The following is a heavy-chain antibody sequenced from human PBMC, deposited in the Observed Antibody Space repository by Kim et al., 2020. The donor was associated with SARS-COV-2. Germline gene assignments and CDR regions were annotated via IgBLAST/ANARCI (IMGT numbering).Heavy chain of an antibody. D-gene: IGHD3-3*01. J-gene: IGHJ6*02. V-gene: IGHV4-39*01. Sequence: SETLSLTCTVSGGSISSSSYYWGWIRQPPGKGLEWIGSIYYSGSTYYNPSLKSRVTISVDTSKNQFSLKLSSVTAADTAVYYCARHHYDFWSGYHLHYGMDVWGQGTTVTVPS. CDR1: GGSISSSSYY. CDR3: ARHHYDFWSGYHLHYGMDV. CDR2: IYYSGST.